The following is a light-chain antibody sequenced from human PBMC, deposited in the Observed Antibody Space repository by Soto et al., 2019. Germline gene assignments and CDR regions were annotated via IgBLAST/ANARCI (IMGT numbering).Light chain of an antibody. J-gene: IGLJ1*01. CDR1: SSDVGGYNY. V-gene: IGLV2-14*01. CDR3: NSYTSNTNV. CDR2: EVS. Sequence: QSALTQPASVSGSPGQSITISCTGTSSDVGGYNYVSWYQQHPGKAPKLMIYEVSNRPSGVSNRFSGSESGNTASLTISGLQGEDEADFYCNSYTSNTNVFETGTKLTVL.